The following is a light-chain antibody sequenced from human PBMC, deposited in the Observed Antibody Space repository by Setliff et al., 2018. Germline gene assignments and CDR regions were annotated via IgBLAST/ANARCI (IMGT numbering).Light chain of an antibody. CDR3: CSHTRSSTGV. CDR1: ASDVGAYNF. Sequence: QSALAQPASVSGSPGQSITISCTGTASDVGAYNFVSWYQQHPGKAPKFIIYDVSNRPSGVSNRFSGSKSGNTASLTISGLQAEDEADYHCCSHTRSSTGVFGGGTKATVL. J-gene: IGLJ3*02. V-gene: IGLV2-14*01. CDR2: DVS.